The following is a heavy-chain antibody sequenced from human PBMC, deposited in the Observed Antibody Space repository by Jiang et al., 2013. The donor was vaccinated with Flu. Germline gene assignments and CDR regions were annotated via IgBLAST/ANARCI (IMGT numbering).Heavy chain of an antibody. D-gene: IGHD6-13*01. CDR3: ARDAVGSSWYSGWFDP. J-gene: IGHJ5*02. Sequence: RVTITRDTSASTAYMELSSLRSEDTAVYYCARDAVGSSWYSGWFDPWGQGTLVTVSS. V-gene: IGHV1-3*01.